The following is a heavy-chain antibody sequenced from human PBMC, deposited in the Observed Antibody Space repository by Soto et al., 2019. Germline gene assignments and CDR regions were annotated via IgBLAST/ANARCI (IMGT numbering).Heavy chain of an antibody. CDR2: IIVGNGQT. V-gene: IGHV1-58*01. Sequence: ASVKVSCKTSGFTFSNSAVQWVREARGQRLEWIGWIIVGNGQTKSAQNLQERMIITRDMSTSTAYMELSSLRSEDTAVYYCAAELYSGGSCCSFDIWGQGTMVTVSS. CDR3: AAELYSGGSCCSFDI. D-gene: IGHD2-15*01. CDR1: GFTFSNSA. J-gene: IGHJ3*02.